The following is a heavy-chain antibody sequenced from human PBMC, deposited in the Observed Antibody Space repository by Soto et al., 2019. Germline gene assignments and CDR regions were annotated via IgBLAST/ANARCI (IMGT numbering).Heavy chain of an antibody. CDR1: GGSFSGYY. D-gene: IGHD6-19*01. V-gene: IGHV4-34*01. CDR3: ARAGGLGAVAVDY. CDR2: INHSGST. J-gene: IGHJ4*02. Sequence: SETLSLTCAVYGGSFSGYYWSWIRQPPGKGLEWIGEINHSGSTNYNPSLKSRVTISVDTSKNQFSLKLSSVTAADTAVYYCARAGGLGAVAVDYWGQGTLVTVSS.